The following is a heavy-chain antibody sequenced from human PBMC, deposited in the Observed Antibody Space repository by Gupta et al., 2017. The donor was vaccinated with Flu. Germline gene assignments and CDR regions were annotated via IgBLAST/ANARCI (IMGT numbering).Heavy chain of an antibody. CDR2: ISPIYGAV. J-gene: IGHJ6*04. CDR1: ADTLNNFG. Sequence: SADTLNNFGISWVRQAPAQGLEWLGGISPIYGAVNYAQKFKGRATIIADKTSTTVYLELKSLTSEDTAVYFCARGTDSSGWPYYDVWGKGTPVTVSS. V-gene: IGHV1-69*06. D-gene: IGHD6-19*01. CDR3: ARGTDSSGWPYYDV.